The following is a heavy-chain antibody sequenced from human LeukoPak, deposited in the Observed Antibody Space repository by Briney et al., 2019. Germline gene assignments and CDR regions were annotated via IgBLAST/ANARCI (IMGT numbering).Heavy chain of an antibody. Sequence: HPGGSLRLSCAASGFTFSAFGMNWVRQAPGKGLEWVSTITKSGDTTYYVDSVKGRFTISRDNSKNTLYLQMSSLRAEDTAKYYCTKDYCGRFCSDVWGQGTTVTVSS. CDR1: GFTFSAFG. V-gene: IGHV3-23*01. J-gene: IGHJ6*02. CDR3: TKDYCGRFCSDV. D-gene: IGHD3-3*01. CDR2: ITKSGDTT.